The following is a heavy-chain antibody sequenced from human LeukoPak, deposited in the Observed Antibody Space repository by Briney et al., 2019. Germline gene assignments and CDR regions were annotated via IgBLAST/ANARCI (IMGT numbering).Heavy chain of an antibody. CDR3: ARSIPGYSSSWYGPFDY. CDR1: GGTFSSYA. V-gene: IGHV1-69*05. Sequence: SVKVSCKASGGTFSSYAISWVRQAPEQGLEWMEGIIPIFGTANYAQKFQGRVTITTDESTSTAYMELSSLRSEDTAVYYCARSIPGYSSSWYGPFDYWGQGTLVTVSS. CDR2: IIPIFGTA. J-gene: IGHJ4*02. D-gene: IGHD6-13*01.